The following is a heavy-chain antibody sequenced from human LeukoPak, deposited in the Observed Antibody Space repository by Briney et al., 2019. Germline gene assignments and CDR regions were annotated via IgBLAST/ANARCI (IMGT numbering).Heavy chain of an antibody. D-gene: IGHD6-13*01. CDR1: GFTFSSYS. J-gene: IGHJ4*02. Sequence: GGSLRLSCAASGFTFSSYSMNWVRQAPGKGLEWVSYISSSGSTIYYADSVKGRFTISRDNAKNSLYLQMNSLRAEDTAVYYCASTVSSSWSKGFDYWGQGTLVTVSS. CDR3: ASTVSSSWSKGFDY. CDR2: ISSSGSTI. V-gene: IGHV3-48*04.